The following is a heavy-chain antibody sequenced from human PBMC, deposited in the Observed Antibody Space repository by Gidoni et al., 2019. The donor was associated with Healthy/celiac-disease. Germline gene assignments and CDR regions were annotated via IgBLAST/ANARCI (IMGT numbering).Heavy chain of an antibody. CDR2: ISGSGGST. Sequence: ELKLLESGGGLVQPGVSLRLPCAALGLTFRADAMSWVRQVPGKGLEWVSAISGSGGSTYYADSVKGRFTISRDNSKNTLYLQMNSLRAEDTAVYYCAKDLWVTMVRGVIIAFDIWGQGTMVTVSS. CDR1: GLTFRADA. CDR3: AKDLWVTMVRGVIIAFDI. V-gene: IGHV3-23*01. D-gene: IGHD3-10*01. J-gene: IGHJ3*02.